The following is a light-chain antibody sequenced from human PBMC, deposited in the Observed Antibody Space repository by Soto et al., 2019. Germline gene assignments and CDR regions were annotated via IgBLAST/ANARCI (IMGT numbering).Light chain of an antibody. CDR3: QQYHLAPLT. CDR2: WAS. Sequence: DIVMTQSPEALAVSLGERATINCKSSQSVLYNSNNKNYLAPYQQKPGQPPKRLIYWASTRASGVPDRFSGSGSGTDFTLTISSLQAEDVAVYYCQQYHLAPLTFGGGTKVEIK. V-gene: IGKV4-1*01. J-gene: IGKJ4*01. CDR1: QSVLYNSNNKNY.